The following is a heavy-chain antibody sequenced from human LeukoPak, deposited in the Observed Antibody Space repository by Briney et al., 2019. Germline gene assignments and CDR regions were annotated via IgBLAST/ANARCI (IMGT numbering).Heavy chain of an antibody. Sequence: PGGSLRLSCAASGFTFTTYALSWVRQAPGKGLVWVSRINSDGSSTSYADSVKGRFTISRDNAKNTLSLQMNSLRAEDTAVYYCARVPSSGYDFYWGQGTLVTVSS. CDR3: ARVPSSGYDFY. CDR2: INSDGSST. CDR1: GFTFTTYA. D-gene: IGHD5-12*01. J-gene: IGHJ4*02. V-gene: IGHV3-74*01.